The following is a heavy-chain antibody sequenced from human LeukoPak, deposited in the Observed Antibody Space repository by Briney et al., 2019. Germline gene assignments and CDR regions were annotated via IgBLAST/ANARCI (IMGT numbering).Heavy chain of an antibody. CDR1: XFTFSDYG. D-gene: IGHD3/OR15-3a*01. J-gene: IGHJ4*02. CDR2: IWYDGSNK. V-gene: IGHV3-33*01. Sequence: GSXXLXCXAXXFTFSDYGMHWVRQPPGKGLEWVXIIWYDGSNKTYEDSVKGRFTISRDNSKNRLYLQMNSLRPEHTAVYYCASGVVFYEFCGTFAFWGQGTLVSVSS. CDR3: ASGVVFYEFCGTFAF.